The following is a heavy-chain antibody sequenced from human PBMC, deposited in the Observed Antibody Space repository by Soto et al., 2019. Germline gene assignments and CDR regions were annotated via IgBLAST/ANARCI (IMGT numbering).Heavy chain of an antibody. V-gene: IGHV4-31*03. Sequence: SETLSLTCTLSGGSINSGGYYWSWIRQHPGKGLEWIGYIHHSGSTYYYPSLKSRITISVDTSKNQFSLKLSSATAADTAVYYCARDSCSGGSCFDYWGQGTLVTVSS. CDR1: GGSINSGGYY. D-gene: IGHD2-15*01. J-gene: IGHJ4*02. CDR2: IHHSGST. CDR3: ARDSCSGGSCFDY.